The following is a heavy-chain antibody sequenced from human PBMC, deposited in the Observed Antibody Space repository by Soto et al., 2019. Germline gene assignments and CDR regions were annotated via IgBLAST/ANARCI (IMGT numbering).Heavy chain of an antibody. V-gene: IGHV4-34*01. CDR3: VRCAYYDFWSGPRPANEGMDV. CDR2: INHSGST. CDR1: GGSFSGYY. Sequence: SETLSLTCAVYGGSFSGYYWSWIRQPPGKGLEWIGEINHSGSTNYNPSLKSRVTISVETSKNQFSLKLSSVTAADTAVYYCVRCAYYDFWSGPRPANEGMDVWGQGTTVTVSS. D-gene: IGHD3-3*01. J-gene: IGHJ6*02.